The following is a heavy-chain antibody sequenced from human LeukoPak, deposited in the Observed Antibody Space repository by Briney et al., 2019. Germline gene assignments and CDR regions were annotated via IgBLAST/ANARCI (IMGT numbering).Heavy chain of an antibody. V-gene: IGHV4-4*07. CDR1: GGSISSYY. CDR2: IYTSGST. D-gene: IGHD2-8*02. Sequence: PSETLSLTCTVSGGSISSYYWSWIRQPAGKGLEWIGRIYTSGSTNYNPSLKSRVTISVDTSKNQFSLKLSSVTAADTAVYYCARAAPYWLETYYYYGMDVWGQGTTVTVSS. J-gene: IGHJ6*02. CDR3: ARAAPYWLETYYYYGMDV.